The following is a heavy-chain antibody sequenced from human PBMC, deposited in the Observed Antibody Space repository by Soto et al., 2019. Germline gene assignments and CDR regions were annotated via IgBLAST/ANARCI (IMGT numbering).Heavy chain of an antibody. CDR2: INPNSGGT. D-gene: IGHD2-15*01. J-gene: IGHJ6*02. CDR3: ARGVVVVAATLELYYYYGMDV. CDR1: GYTFSGYY. V-gene: IGHV1-2*04. Sequence: QVQLVQSGAEVKKPGASEKVSCKASGYTFSGYYMHWVRQAPGQGLEWMGWINPNSGGTNYAQKFQGWVTMTRDTSISTAYMELSRLRSDDTAVYYCARGVVVVAATLELYYYYGMDVWGQGTTVTVSS.